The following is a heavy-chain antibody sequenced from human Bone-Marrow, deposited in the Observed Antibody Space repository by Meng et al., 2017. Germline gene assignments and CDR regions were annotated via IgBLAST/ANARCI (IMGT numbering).Heavy chain of an antibody. D-gene: IGHD6-19*01. V-gene: IGHV2-70*01. CDR3: ARIPALLYSSGWYPHYFDY. Sequence: SGPTLVKPTQTLTLTCTFSGFSLSTSGMCVSWIRQPPGKALEWLALIDWDDDKYYSTSLKTRLTISKDTSKNQVVLTMTNMDPVDTATYYCARIPALLYSSGWYPHYFDYWGQGTLVTVSS. J-gene: IGHJ4*02. CDR2: IDWDDDK. CDR1: GFSLSTSGMC.